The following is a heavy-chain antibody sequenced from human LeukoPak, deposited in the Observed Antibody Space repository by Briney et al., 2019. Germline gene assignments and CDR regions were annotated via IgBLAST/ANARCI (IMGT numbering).Heavy chain of an antibody. J-gene: IGHJ3*02. D-gene: IGHD3-10*01. CDR3: AREGYGSGSYSAFDI. CDR2: IKQDGSEK. Sequence: PGGSLRLSCAASRFTFSRYWMSWVRQAPGKGLEWVANIKQDGSEKYYVDSVKGRFTISRDNAKNSLYLQMNSQRAEDTAVYYCAREGYGSGSYSAFDIWGQGTMVTVSS. CDR1: RFTFSRYW. V-gene: IGHV3-7*04.